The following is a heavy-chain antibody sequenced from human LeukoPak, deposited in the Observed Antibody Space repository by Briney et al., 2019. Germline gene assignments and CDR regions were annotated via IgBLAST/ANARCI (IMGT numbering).Heavy chain of an antibody. J-gene: IGHJ4*02. Sequence: PGWSLRLSIPASGFNLDVYPIHWVRQTAWKGLEGVLGIHWYSGYIAYGESARGRFTISRDNAKSAVYLHMNSLRPEDTALYFCTKRSGCSNGVCHYYLDSWAQGALVTVSS. D-gene: IGHD2-8*01. CDR1: GFNLDVYP. CDR3: TKRSGCSNGVCHYYLDS. CDR2: IHWYSGYI. V-gene: IGHV3-9*01.